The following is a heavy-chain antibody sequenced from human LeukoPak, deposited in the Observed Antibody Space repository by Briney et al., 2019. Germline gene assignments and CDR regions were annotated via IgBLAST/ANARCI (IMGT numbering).Heavy chain of an antibody. CDR3: ARDICSSTSWHNFDY. CDR1: GFTFSRYW. Sequence: GGSLRLSCAASGFTFSRYWMSWVRQAPGKGVEWVANIKQEGSEKYYVDSVKGRFTISRDNAKNSLYLQMNSLRAEDTAVYYCARDICSSTSWHNFDYWGQGTLVTVSS. CDR2: IKQEGSEK. J-gene: IGHJ4*02. V-gene: IGHV3-7*01. D-gene: IGHD2-2*01.